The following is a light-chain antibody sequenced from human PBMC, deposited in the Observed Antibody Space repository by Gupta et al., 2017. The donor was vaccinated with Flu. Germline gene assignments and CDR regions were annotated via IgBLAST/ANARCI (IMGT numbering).Light chain of an antibody. J-gene: IGKJ2*02. CDR2: DVS. CDR1: KCRASQTIINY. V-gene: IGKV2-30*01. CDR3: IRGKRPWT. Sequence: PGPAAVSASMSSKCRASQTIINYLNWYQQRPGKAPRRLIYDVSSLDSGVPARFSGSGSGTDFTLKISGVEAEDVGAYYCIRGKRPWTFGQGTRLEIK.